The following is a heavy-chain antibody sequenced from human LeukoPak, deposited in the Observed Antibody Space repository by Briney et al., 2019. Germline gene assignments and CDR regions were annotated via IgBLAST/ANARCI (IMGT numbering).Heavy chain of an antibody. J-gene: IGHJ4*02. CDR3: AGDWSRTHYYDSSGSLKELGY. D-gene: IGHD3-22*01. CDR1: GYTFTGYY. V-gene: IGHV1-2*02. Sequence: GASVKVSCKASGYTFTGYYMHWVRQAPGQGLEWMGWINPNSGGTNYAQKFQGRVTMTRDTSISKAYMELSRLRSDDTAVYYCAGDWSRTHYYDSSGSLKELGYWGQGTLVTVSS. CDR2: INPNSGGT.